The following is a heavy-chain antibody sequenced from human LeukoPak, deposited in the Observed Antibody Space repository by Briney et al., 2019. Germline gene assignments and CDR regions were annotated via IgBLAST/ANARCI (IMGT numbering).Heavy chain of an antibody. CDR1: GFTFSSYG. CDR3: TTAYSGSYADAFDI. CDR2: ISGGGAST. D-gene: IGHD1-26*01. V-gene: IGHV3-23*01. Sequence: GGSLRLSCAASGFTFSSYGMTWVRQAPGKGLEWVSAISGGGASTYYADSVKGRFTISRDNAKNSLYLQMNSLRAEDTAVYYSTTAYSGSYADAFDIWGQGTMVTVSS. J-gene: IGHJ3*02.